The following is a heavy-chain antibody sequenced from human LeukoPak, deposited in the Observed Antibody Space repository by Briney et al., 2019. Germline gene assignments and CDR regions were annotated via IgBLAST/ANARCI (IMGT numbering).Heavy chain of an antibody. CDR1: GFTVSSNY. CDR2: IYSGGST. V-gene: IGHV3-66*02. Sequence: PGGSLRLSCAASGFTVSSNYMSWVRQAPGKGLEWVSVIYSGGSTYYADSVKGRFTISRDNSKNTPYLQMNSLRAEDTAVYYCARDFHSMRYGMDVWGQGTTVTVSS. CDR3: ARDFHSMRYGMDV. D-gene: IGHD2/OR15-2a*01. J-gene: IGHJ6*02.